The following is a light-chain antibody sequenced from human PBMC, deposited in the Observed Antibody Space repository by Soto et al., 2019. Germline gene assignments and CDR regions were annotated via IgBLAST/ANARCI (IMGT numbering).Light chain of an antibody. Sequence: EIVLTQSPVTLSLSPGESATLSCRASQSVSRYLAWYQKKPGQAPRLLIYDASKRATGIPARFSGSGSGTDFPLTISSLEPEDFAVYYCQHRSNWPGAFGQGTKLEI. CDR2: DAS. CDR1: QSVSRY. CDR3: QHRSNWPGA. J-gene: IGKJ2*01. V-gene: IGKV3-11*01.